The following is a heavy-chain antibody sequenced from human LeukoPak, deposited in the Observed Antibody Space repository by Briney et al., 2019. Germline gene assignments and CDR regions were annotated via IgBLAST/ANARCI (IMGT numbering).Heavy chain of an antibody. J-gene: IGHJ4*02. CDR2: ISYDGSNK. CDR3: AREDYDRQG. CDR1: GFTFSSYG. Sequence: PGGSLRLSCAASGFTFSSYGMHWVRQAPGKGLEWVAVISYDGSNKYYADSVKGRFTISRDNSKNTLYLQMNSLRAEDTAVYYCAREDYDRQGWGQGTLVTVSS. V-gene: IGHV3-30*03. D-gene: IGHD3-22*01.